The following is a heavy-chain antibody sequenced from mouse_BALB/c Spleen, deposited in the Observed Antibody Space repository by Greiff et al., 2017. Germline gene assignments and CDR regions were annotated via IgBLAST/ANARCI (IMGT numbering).Heavy chain of an antibody. CDR1: GYTFTSYW. Sequence: QVHVKQSGAELAKPGASVKMSCKASGYTFTSYWMHWVKQRPGQGLEWIGYINPSTGYTEYNQKFKDKATLTADKSSSTAYMQLSSLTSEDSAVYYCARGVYYGSNYAMDYWGQGTSVTVSS. D-gene: IGHD1-1*01. J-gene: IGHJ4*01. V-gene: IGHV1-7*01. CDR2: INPSTGYT. CDR3: ARGVYYGSNYAMDY.